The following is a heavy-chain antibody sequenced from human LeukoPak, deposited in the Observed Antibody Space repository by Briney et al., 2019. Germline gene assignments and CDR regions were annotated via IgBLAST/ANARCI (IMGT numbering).Heavy chain of an antibody. D-gene: IGHD4-17*01. CDR2: IFHGSP. J-gene: IGHJ4*02. V-gene: IGHV4-59*12. CDR3: ARMTTVTWYYFDN. CDR1: GGSISSYS. Sequence: PSETLSLTCTVSGGSISSYSWTWIRQPPGKGLEWVGYIFHGSPYSNPSLKSRVTILVDKSKNQFSLKLSSVTAADTAVYYCARMTTVTWYYFDNWGQGTLVTVSS.